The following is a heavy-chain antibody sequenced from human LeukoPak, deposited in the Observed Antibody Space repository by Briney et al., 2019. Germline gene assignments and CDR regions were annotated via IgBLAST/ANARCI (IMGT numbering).Heavy chain of an antibody. Sequence: SESLCLTCAASGFSIRTTSYYWGWIGPSPGREPVWIGTIYFSRRTYYDSSLDRLAITSVDTSNNQFSLKLNSVTAADTAVYYCARGGTFWDSWGQGTLVTVSS. J-gene: IGHJ4*02. CDR2: IYFSRRT. V-gene: IGHV4-39*07. D-gene: IGHD3-3*01. CDR3: ARGGTFWDS. CDR1: GFSIRTTSYY.